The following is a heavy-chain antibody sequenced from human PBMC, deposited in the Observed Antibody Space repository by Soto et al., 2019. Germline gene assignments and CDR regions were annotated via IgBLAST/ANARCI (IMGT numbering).Heavy chain of an antibody. CDR3: ARYSGIAAAGYYYYCLDV. Sequence: GGSLRLSCAASGFTFSSYAMSWVRQAPGKGLEWVSAISGSGGSTYYADSVKGRFTISRDNSKNTLYLQMNSLRAEDTAVYYCARYSGIAAAGYYYYCLDVWGQGTTVTVSS. CDR2: ISGSGGST. J-gene: IGHJ6*02. CDR1: GFTFSSYA. V-gene: IGHV3-23*01. D-gene: IGHD6-25*01.